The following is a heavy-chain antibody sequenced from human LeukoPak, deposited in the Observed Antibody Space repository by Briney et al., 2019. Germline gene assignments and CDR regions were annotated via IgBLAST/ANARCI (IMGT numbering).Heavy chain of an antibody. D-gene: IGHD6-13*01. J-gene: IGHJ4*02. Sequence: PSETLSLTCAVYGGSFSGYYWSWIRQPPGKGLEWIGEINHSGSTNYNPSLKSRVTISVDTSKNQFSLKLSSVTAAGTAVYYCARVRKAAAGRGGFDYWGQGTLVTVSS. CDR1: GGSFSGYY. CDR2: INHSGST. CDR3: ARVRKAAAGRGGFDY. V-gene: IGHV4-34*01.